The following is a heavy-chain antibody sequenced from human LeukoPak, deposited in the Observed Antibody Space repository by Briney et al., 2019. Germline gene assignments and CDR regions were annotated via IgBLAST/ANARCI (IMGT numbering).Heavy chain of an antibody. J-gene: IGHJ5*02. CDR1: GGSISNTNW. Sequence: SETLSLTCTVSGGSISNTNWWSWVRQPPGKGLEWIGYIYYSGSTYYNPSLKSRVTISVDTSKNQFSLKLSSVTAADTAVYYCAGTDTGYSSSSTPYWFDPWGQGTLVTVSS. CDR3: AGTDTGYSSSSTPYWFDP. D-gene: IGHD6-13*01. CDR2: IYYSGST. V-gene: IGHV4-4*02.